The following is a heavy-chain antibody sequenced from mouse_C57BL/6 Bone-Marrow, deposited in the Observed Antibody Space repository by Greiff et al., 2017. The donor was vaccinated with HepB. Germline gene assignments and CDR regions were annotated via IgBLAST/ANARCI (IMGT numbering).Heavy chain of an antibody. CDR2: IDPNSGGT. V-gene: IGHV1-72*01. D-gene: IGHD1-1*01. CDR1: GYTFTSYW. J-gene: IGHJ2*01. CDR3: ARWPITTVVAPYLDY. Sequence: VQLQQPGAELVKPGASVKLSCKASGYTFTSYWMHWVKQRPGRGLEWIGRIDPNSGGTKYNEKFKSKATLTVDKPSSTAYMQLSSLTSEDSAVYYCARWPITTVVAPYLDYWGQGTTLTVSS.